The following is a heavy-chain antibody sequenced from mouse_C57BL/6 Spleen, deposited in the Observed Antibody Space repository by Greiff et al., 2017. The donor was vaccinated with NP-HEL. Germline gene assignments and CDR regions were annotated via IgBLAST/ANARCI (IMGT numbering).Heavy chain of an antibody. Sequence: EVMLVESGGGLVQPGGSMKLSCAASGFTFSDAWMDWVRQSPEKGLEWVAEIRNKANNHATYYAESVKGRFTISRDDSKSSVYLQMNSLRAEDTGIYYCTRDGYLSYWYFDVWGTGTTVTVSS. J-gene: IGHJ1*03. CDR3: TRDGYLSYWYFDV. D-gene: IGHD2-3*01. CDR1: GFTFSDAW. CDR2: IRNKANNHAT. V-gene: IGHV6-6*01.